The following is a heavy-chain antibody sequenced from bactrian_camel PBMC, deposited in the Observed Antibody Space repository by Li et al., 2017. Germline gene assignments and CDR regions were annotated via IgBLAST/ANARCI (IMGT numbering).Heavy chain of an antibody. CDR3: AAGLSVPNVPNLALETRRYHY. D-gene: IGHD1*01. J-gene: IGHJ4*01. CDR2: ISSDGGT. V-gene: IGHV3S63*01. CDR1: GFTFDDSD. Sequence: QLVESGGGSVQAGGSLRLSCTASGFTFDDSDMGWYRQSPEVECETVSTISSDGGTYYADSVKGRFTISQDYAKNTVYLQMNSLKPEGTAMYYCAAGLSVPNVPNLALETRRYHYWGQGTQVTVS.